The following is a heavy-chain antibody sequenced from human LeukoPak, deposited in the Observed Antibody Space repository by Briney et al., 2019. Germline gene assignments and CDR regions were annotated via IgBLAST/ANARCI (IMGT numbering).Heavy chain of an antibody. CDR3: ARVKAAGCQAFDI. D-gene: IGHD6-13*01. V-gene: IGHV3-21*01. J-gene: IGHJ3*02. Sequence: GGSLRLSCAVSGFTFSSYSMNWVRQAPGKGLEWVSSISSISYIYYAELVKGRFTISRDTAKNTLYLQMNSLGAEDTAVYYCARVKAAGCQAFDIWGQGTMVTVSS. CDR1: GFTFSSYS. CDR2: ISSISYI.